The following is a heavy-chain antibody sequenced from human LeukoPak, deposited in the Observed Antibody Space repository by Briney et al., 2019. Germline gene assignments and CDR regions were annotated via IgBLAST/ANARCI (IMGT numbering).Heavy chain of an antibody. J-gene: IGHJ4*02. CDR2: INNAYSA. V-gene: IGHV3-23*01. D-gene: IGHD3-22*01. CDR3: AKPIDSNRYYSFVN. CDR1: GFMFSYYA. Sequence: GGSLRLSCAASGFMFSYYAMTWVRQAPGKGLEWVSTINNAYSAYYSDSVEGRFTISRDNSRNTLYLQMSSLRAEDTAVYYCAKPIDSNRYYSFVNWGQGTQVTVSS.